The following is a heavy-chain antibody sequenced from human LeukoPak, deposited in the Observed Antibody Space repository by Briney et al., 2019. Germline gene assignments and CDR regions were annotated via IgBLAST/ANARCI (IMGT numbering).Heavy chain of an antibody. J-gene: IGHJ4*02. D-gene: IGHD6-19*01. CDR3: ARARSGWYLDY. V-gene: IGHV1-69*13. CDR2: IIPIFGTA. Sequence: GASVKVSCKASGYTFTSYGISWVRQAPGQGLEWMGGIIPIFGTANYAQKFQGRVTITADESTSTAYMELSSLRSEDTAVYYCARARSGWYLDYWGQGTLVTVSP. CDR1: GYTFTSYG.